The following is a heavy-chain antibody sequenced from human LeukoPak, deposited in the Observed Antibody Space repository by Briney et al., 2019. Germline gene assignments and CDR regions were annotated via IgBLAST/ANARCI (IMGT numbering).Heavy chain of an antibody. J-gene: IGHJ4*02. D-gene: IGHD4-17*01. CDR3: VRNYGDYVIDY. Sequence: PSETLSLTCTVSGGSISSYYWSWIRQPPGKGLEWIGNIYSSGSTNYNPSLKSRVTISVDTSKKQFSLKLTSVTAADTAVYYCVRNYGDYVIDYWCQGTLVTVSS. V-gene: IGHV4-59*01. CDR1: GGSISSYY. CDR2: IYSSGST.